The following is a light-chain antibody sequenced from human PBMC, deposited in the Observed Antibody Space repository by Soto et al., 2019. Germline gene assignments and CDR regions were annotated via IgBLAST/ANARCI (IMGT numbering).Light chain of an antibody. CDR1: QSVSDW. V-gene: IGKV1-5*03. Sequence: DIQMTQSPSTLSASVGDRVTITCRASQSVSDWLAWFQQKPGKAPNVLIYRASGLKSRVPSRFSGSGSGTEFTLTISSLQPDDFATYYCQHHSASSPWAFGQGTKVDIK. CDR2: RAS. CDR3: QHHSASSPWA. J-gene: IGKJ1*01.